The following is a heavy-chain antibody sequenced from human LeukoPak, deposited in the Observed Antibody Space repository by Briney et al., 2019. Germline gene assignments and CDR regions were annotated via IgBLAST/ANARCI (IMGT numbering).Heavy chain of an antibody. V-gene: IGHV3-30-3*01. Sequence: GGSLRLSCAASGFTFSSYAMHWVRQAPGKGLEWVAVISYDGSNKYYADSVKGRFTISRDNPKNTLYLQMNSLRAEDTAVYYCASAMGADCSSTSCSDYWGQGTLVTVSS. J-gene: IGHJ4*02. CDR3: ASAMGADCSSTSCSDY. CDR2: ISYDGSNK. D-gene: IGHD2-2*01. CDR1: GFTFSSYA.